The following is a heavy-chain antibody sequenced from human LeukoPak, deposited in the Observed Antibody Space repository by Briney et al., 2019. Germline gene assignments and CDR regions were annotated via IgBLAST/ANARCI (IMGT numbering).Heavy chain of an antibody. CDR1: GYTFTGYF. J-gene: IGHJ3*02. D-gene: IGHD3-16*01. Sequence: ASVTVSCKASGYTFTGYFLHWVRQAPGQGLEWMGRINPNSGGTNFAQKFQGRVTMTRDTSITTTYMELSRLRSDDTAVYFCAKPYLGSALDIWGQGTMVTVSS. CDR3: AKPYLGSALDI. V-gene: IGHV1-2*06. CDR2: INPNSGGT.